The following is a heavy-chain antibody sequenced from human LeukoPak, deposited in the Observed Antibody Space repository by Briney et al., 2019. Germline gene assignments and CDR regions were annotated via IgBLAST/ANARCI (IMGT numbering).Heavy chain of an antibody. D-gene: IGHD6-19*01. J-gene: IGHJ4*02. CDR2: ISGSGGST. CDR1: GFTVSSNY. Sequence: GGSLRLSCAASGFTVSSNYMSWVRQAPGKGLEWVSAISGSGGSTYYADSVKGRFTISRDNSKNTLYLQMNSLRAEDTAVYYCAKPEASSGWSEGDYWGQGTLVTVSS. CDR3: AKPEASSGWSEGDY. V-gene: IGHV3-23*01.